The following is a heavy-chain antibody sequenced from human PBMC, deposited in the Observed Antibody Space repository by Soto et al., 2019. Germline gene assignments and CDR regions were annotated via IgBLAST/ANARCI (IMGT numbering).Heavy chain of an antibody. D-gene: IGHD6-19*01. CDR2: ISAYNGNT. V-gene: IGHV1-18*01. J-gene: IGHJ6*02. CDR3: ARDSQGGWYDYYYGMDV. CDR1: GYTFTSYG. Sequence: ASVKVSCKASGYTFTSYGISWVRQAPGQGLEWMGWISAYNGNTNYAQKLQGRVTMTTDTSTSTAYMELRSLRSDDTAVYYCARDSQGGWYDYYYGMDVWGQGTTVTVS.